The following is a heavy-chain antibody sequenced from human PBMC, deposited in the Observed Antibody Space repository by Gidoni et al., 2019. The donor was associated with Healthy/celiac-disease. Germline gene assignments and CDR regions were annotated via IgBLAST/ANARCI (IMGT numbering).Heavy chain of an antibody. CDR3: ASWDYYDSSGYYSYDAFDI. D-gene: IGHD3-22*01. CDR1: GFTFSSYS. J-gene: IGHJ3*02. V-gene: IGHV3-30-3*01. CDR2: ISYDGSNK. Sequence: QVQLVESGGGVVQPGRSLRLSCAASGFTFSSYSMHWVRQAPGTGLEWVAVISYDGSNKYYADSVKGRFTISRENYKNTLYLQMNSLRAEDTAVYYCASWDYYDSSGYYSYDAFDIWGQGTMVTVSS.